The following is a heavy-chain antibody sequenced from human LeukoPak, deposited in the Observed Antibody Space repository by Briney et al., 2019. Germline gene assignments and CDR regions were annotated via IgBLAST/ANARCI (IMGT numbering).Heavy chain of an antibody. CDR1: GGSISSSSYY. CDR3: ARHALTDSGSYYNVGWFDP. CDR2: IYYSGST. V-gene: IGHV4-39*01. D-gene: IGHD3-10*01. Sequence: SETLSLTCTVSGGSISSSSYYWGWIRQPPGKGLEWIGSIYYSGSTYYNPSLKSRVTISVDTSKNQFSLKLSSVPAADTAVYYRARHALTDSGSYYNVGWFDPWGQGTLVTVSS. J-gene: IGHJ5*02.